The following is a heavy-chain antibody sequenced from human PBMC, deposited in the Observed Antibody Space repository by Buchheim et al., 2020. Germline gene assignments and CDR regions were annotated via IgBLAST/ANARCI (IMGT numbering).Heavy chain of an antibody. J-gene: IGHJ6*02. Sequence: EVQLVESGGGSVQPGGSLRLSCAASGFTFKTYWMHWVRRAPGKGLVWVSRINSDGSSTSYADSVKGRFTISRDNAKNTLYLRMNSLRAEDTAVYYCARDKVIVVVAAVYYYYYYGMDVWGQGTT. CDR1: GFTFKTYW. CDR2: INSDGSST. V-gene: IGHV3-74*01. D-gene: IGHD2-15*01. CDR3: ARDKVIVVVAAVYYYYYYGMDV.